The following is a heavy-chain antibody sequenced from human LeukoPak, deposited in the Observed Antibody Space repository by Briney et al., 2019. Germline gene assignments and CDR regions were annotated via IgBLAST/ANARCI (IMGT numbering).Heavy chain of an antibody. Sequence: SETLSLTCTVSGGSISSYYWSWIRQPPGKGLEWIGYIYYSGSTNYNPSLKSRVTISVDTSKNQFSLKLSSVTAADTAVYYCAGLVGRYSSGLYYYYFDYWGQGTLVTVSS. CDR2: IYYSGST. J-gene: IGHJ4*02. CDR1: GGSISSYY. D-gene: IGHD3-22*01. CDR3: AGLVGRYSSGLYYYYFDY. V-gene: IGHV4-59*12.